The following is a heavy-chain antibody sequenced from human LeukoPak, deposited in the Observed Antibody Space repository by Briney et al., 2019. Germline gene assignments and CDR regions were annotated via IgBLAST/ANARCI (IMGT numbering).Heavy chain of an antibody. CDR2: ISAYNGNT. CDR3: ARYYYDSSGSEGNKDAFDI. D-gene: IGHD3-22*01. Sequence: ASVKVSCKASGYTFTSYGISWVRQAPGQGLEWMGWISAYNGNTNYAQKLQGRVTMTTDTSTSTAYMELRSLRSDDTAVYYCARYYYDSSGSEGNKDAFDIWGQGTMVTVSS. J-gene: IGHJ3*02. CDR1: GYTFTSYG. V-gene: IGHV1-18*01.